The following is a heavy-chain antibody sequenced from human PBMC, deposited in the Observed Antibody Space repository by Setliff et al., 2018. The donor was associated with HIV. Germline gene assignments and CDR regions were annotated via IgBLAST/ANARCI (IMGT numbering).Heavy chain of an antibody. Sequence: ASETLSLTCTVSGGSISSGGYYWSWIRQHPGKGLEWIGYIYYSGSTYYNPSLKSRVTISIDTSKNQFSLKLRSVTAADTAFYYCARGRGDRYGTRLDPWGQGTLVTISS. J-gene: IGHJ5*02. CDR3: ARGRGDRYGTRLDP. CDR2: IYYSGST. CDR1: GGSISSGGYY. D-gene: IGHD7-27*01. V-gene: IGHV4-31*03.